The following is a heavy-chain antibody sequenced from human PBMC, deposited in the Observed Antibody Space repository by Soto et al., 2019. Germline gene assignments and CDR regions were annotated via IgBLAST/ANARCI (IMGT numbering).Heavy chain of an antibody. CDR2: IKSKTDGGTT. Sequence: EVQLVESGGGLVKPGGSLRLSCAASGFTFSNAWMSWVRQAPGKGLEWVGRIKSKTDGGTTDYAAPVKGRFTISRDDSKNTLYLQMNSLKTEDTAVYYCTTGLRSGYHLYYFDYWGQGTLVTVSS. CDR3: TTGLRSGYHLYYFDY. D-gene: IGHD3-22*01. CDR1: GFTFSNAW. J-gene: IGHJ4*02. V-gene: IGHV3-15*01.